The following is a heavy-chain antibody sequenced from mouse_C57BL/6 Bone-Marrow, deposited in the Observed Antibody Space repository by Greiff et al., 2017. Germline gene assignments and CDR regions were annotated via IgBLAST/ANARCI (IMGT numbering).Heavy chain of an antibody. V-gene: IGHV1-81*01. Sequence: QVQLQQSGAELARPGASVKLSCKASSYTFTSYGISWVKQRTGQGLEWIGEIYPRSGNTYYNEKFKGKATLTADKYSSTAYMELRSLTSEDSAVYFCAITTGSWFAYWGQGTLVTVSA. J-gene: IGHJ3*01. CDR1: SYTFTSYG. CDR3: AITTGSWFAY. CDR2: IYPRSGNT. D-gene: IGHD4-1*02.